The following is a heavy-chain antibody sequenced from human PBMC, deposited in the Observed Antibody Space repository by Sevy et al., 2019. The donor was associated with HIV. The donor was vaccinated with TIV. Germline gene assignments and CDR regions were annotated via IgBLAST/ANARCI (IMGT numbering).Heavy chain of an antibody. D-gene: IGHD3-10*01. CDR3: AKDSGDLEIRYIDY. CDR1: GFTFHDYT. J-gene: IGHJ4*02. Sequence: GGSLRLSCAASGFTFHDYTMHWVRQAPGKGLEWVSLISWDGGSTYYADSVKGRFTISRDNSKNSLYLQMNSLRTEDTALYYCAKDSGDLEIRYIDYWDQGTLVTVS. CDR2: ISWDGGST. V-gene: IGHV3-43*01.